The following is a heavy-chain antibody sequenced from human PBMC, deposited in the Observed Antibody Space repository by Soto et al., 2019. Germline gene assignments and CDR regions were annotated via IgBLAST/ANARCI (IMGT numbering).Heavy chain of an antibody. D-gene: IGHD3-3*01. CDR1: GDSFTSYW. V-gene: IGHV5-51*01. J-gene: IGHJ4*02. CDR3: ARTYYDFWSGYYIDY. CDR2: IYPGDSDT. Sequence: PGVPLKNSCRGSGDSFTSYWIGWVRQMPGKGLEWMGIIYPGDSDTRYSPSFQGQVTISADKSISTAYLQWSSLKASDTAMYYCARTYYDFWSGYYIDYWGQGTLVTVSS.